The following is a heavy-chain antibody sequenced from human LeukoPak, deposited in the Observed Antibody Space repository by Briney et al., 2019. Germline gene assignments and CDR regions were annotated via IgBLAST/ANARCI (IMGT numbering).Heavy chain of an antibody. CDR2: INPNSGGT. V-gene: IGHV1-2*02. CDR3: ARFYYDILTGYYYFDY. J-gene: IGHJ4*02. D-gene: IGHD3-9*01. Sequence: ASVKVSFKASGYTLTGYYMHWVRQAPGQGLEWMGWINPNSGGTNYAQKFQGRVTMTRDTSISTAYMELSRLRSDDTAVYYCARFYYDILTGYYYFDYWGQGTLVTVSS. CDR1: GYTLTGYY.